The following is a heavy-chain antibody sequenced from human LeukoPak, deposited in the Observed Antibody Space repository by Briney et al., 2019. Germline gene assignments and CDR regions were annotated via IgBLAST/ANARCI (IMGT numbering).Heavy chain of an antibody. J-gene: IGHJ3*02. CDR3: ASWDPQLGDAFDI. CDR1: GFTFSTSG. V-gene: IGHV3-30*03. CDR2: ISYDGSYK. Sequence: GGSLRLSCAASGFTFSTSGMHWVRQSPGKGLEWMVLISYDGSYKDFADSVQGRFTISRDNSKNTLYLQMNSLRPEDTAVYYCASWDPQLGDAFDIWGQGTMVTVSS. D-gene: IGHD3-16*01.